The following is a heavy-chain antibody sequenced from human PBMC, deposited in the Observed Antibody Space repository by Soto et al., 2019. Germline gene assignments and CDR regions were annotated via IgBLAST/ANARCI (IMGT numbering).Heavy chain of an antibody. CDR1: GDSINSNYC. D-gene: IGHD6-19*01. CDR2: IYYSGGT. V-gene: IGHV4-4*02. J-gene: IGHJ4*02. CDR3: PRDTGWGLWY. Sequence: QVQLQESGPGLVRPSGTLSLTCAVSGDSINSNYCWTWVRQPPGKGLEWIAEIYYSGGTSYNPSLKSRVTISLEKSKNQFSLHLTSVPAADTAMYYCPRDTGWGLWYWGPGTLGTVSS.